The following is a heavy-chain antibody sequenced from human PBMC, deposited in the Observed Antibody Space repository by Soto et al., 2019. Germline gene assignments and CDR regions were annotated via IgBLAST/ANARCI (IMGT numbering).Heavy chain of an antibody. Sequence: GGSLRLSCTASGFTFGYYAMSWVRQAPGKGLERVGFIRSKAYGGTTEYAASVKGRFTISRDDSKSIAYLQMNSLKTEDTAVYYCTREVVVVPAARDYYYGMDVWGQGTTVTVSS. CDR3: TREVVVVPAARDYYYGMDV. D-gene: IGHD2-2*01. J-gene: IGHJ6*02. CDR2: IRSKAYGGTT. V-gene: IGHV3-49*04. CDR1: GFTFGYYA.